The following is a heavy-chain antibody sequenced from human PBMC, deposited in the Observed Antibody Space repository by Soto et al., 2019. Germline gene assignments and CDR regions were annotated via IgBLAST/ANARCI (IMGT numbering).Heavy chain of an antibody. CDR2: IIPIFGTA. V-gene: IGHV1-69*06. J-gene: IGHJ6*02. CDR3: ARDIAYCSSTSCYYYYYYGMDV. CDR1: GGTFSSYA. D-gene: IGHD2-2*01. Sequence: QVQLVQSGAEVKKPGSSVKVSCKASGGTFSSYAISWVRQAPGQGLEWMGGIIPIFGTANYAQKFQGRVTITRDTSASTAYMELSSLRSEDTAVYYCARDIAYCSSTSCYYYYYYGMDVWGQGTTVTVSS.